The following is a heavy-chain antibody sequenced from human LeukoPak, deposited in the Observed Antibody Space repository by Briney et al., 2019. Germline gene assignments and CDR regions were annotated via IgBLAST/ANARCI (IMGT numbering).Heavy chain of an antibody. CDR1: GFTFRSYW. Sequence: GGSLRLSCAASGFTFRSYWMHWVRQAPGKGLVWVSRINSDGSSTTYADFVKGRFTISRDNAKNTLYLQMNSLRAEDTAVYYCARGLGATYFDSWGQGILVTVSS. V-gene: IGHV3-74*01. J-gene: IGHJ4*02. D-gene: IGHD1-26*01. CDR2: INSDGSST. CDR3: ARGLGATYFDS.